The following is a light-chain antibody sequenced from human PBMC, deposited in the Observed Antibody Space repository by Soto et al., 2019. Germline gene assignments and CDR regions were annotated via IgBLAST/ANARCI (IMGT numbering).Light chain of an antibody. J-gene: IGKJ1*01. V-gene: IGKV1-12*01. Sequence: DIQLTQSPSYVSASGGDRGTITCRASQGISSWLAWYQQKPGKAPKLLMCAGSALQSGVPSRVSGSRSRPYTTLTSSLLQPEDAASYYWQQSYRSPPTFGQGTKVDIK. CDR1: QGISSW. CDR3: QQSYRSPPT. CDR2: AGS.